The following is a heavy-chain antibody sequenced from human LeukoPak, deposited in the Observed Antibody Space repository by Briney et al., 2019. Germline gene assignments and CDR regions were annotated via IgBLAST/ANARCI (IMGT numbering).Heavy chain of an antibody. Sequence: SETLSLTCTVSGGFVSSGSYYWSWIRQPPGKGLEWIGYIYYSGSTNYNPSLKSRVTISVDTSKNQFSLKLSSVTAADTAVYYCARWNYYDSSGYSYWGQGTLVTVSS. J-gene: IGHJ4*02. CDR1: GGFVSSGSYY. CDR2: IYYSGST. V-gene: IGHV4-61*01. CDR3: ARWNYYDSSGYSY. D-gene: IGHD3-22*01.